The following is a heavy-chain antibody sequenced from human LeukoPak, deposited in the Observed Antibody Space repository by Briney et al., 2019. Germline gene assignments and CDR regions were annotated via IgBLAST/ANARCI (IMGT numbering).Heavy chain of an antibody. J-gene: IGHJ4*02. CDR2: ISAYNGNT. D-gene: IGHD3-22*01. V-gene: IGHV1-18*01. CDR1: GYTFTSYG. Sequence: GASVKVSCKASGYTFTSYGISWVRQAPGQGLEWMGWISAYNGNTNYAQKLQGRVTMTTDTSTSTSYMELSSLRSDDTAVYYCARVSTNRYDSSGYYTDYWGQGTLVTVSS. CDR3: ARVSTNRYDSSGYYTDY.